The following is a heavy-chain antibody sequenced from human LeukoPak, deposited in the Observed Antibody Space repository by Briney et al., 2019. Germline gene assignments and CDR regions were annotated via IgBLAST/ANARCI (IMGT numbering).Heavy chain of an antibody. CDR2: ITTSSFDM. J-gene: IGHJ5*02. D-gene: IGHD6-19*01. V-gene: IGHV3-21*01. CDR1: GFSLSNYS. Sequence: GGSLRLSCAASGFSLSNYSLSWVRQAPGKGLEWVSYITTSSFDMYYADSVKGRFTISRDDAKNSLYLQMNSLRAEDTAVYYCARQVGYSSGWDWFDPWGQGTLVTVSS. CDR3: ARQVGYSSGWDWFDP.